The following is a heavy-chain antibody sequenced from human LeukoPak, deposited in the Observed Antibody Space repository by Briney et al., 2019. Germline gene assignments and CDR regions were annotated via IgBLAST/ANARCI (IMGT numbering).Heavy chain of an antibody. V-gene: IGHV3-48*04. CDR3: ARGCGRASCPYFFDY. Sequence: GGSLRLSCAASGFTLSSYSMNWVRQAPGKGLEWISHITWSGSTIFYADSVKGRFTISRDNAQNSLFLQMISLRVEDTAIYYCARGCGRASCPYFFDYWGQGALVTVSS. J-gene: IGHJ4*02. CDR2: ITWSGSTI. D-gene: IGHD2-2*01. CDR1: GFTLSSYS.